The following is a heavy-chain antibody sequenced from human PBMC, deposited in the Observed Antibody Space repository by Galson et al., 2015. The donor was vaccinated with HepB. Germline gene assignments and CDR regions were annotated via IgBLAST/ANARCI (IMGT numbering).Heavy chain of an antibody. CDR2: IDPNDSST. CDR3: ARLRYQRPSLVRGVTSYYYDHMDV. Sequence: QSGAEVKKPGESLRISCKGFGYSFTTYWIGWVRQMPGKGLEWMGKIDPNDSSTNYSPSFQGHVIISADKSISTAYLQWSSLRAPDTAMYYCARLRYQRPSLVRGVTSYYYDHMDVWGQGTTVTVSS. V-gene: IGHV5-10-1*01. J-gene: IGHJ6*02. CDR1: GYSFTTYW. D-gene: IGHD3-10*01.